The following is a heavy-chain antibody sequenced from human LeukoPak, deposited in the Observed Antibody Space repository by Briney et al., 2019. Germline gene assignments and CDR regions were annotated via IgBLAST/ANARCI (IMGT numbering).Heavy chain of an antibody. V-gene: IGHV3-7*01. J-gene: IGHJ4*02. Sequence: HPEGSLRLSCAGSGFTFSDFWMTWVRQTPGKGLEWVANIKEDGTEKNLVDSVKGRFTISRGNTKNLLFLEMDNLRGDDTAIYYCVGESRPGGAMGLYHNLDYWGQGTLVAVSS. D-gene: IGHD1-1*01. CDR3: VGESRPGGAMGLYHNLDY. CDR2: IKEDGTEK. CDR1: GFTFSDFW.